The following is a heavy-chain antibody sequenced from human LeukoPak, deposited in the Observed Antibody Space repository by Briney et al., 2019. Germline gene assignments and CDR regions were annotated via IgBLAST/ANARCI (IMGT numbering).Heavy chain of an antibody. J-gene: IGHJ4*02. CDR2: ISHDGSNK. D-gene: IGHD3-22*01. Sequence: PGGSLRLSCAASGFTFSSYAMHWVRQAPGKGLEWVAVISHDGSNKYYADSVKGRFTISRDNSKNTLYLQMNSLRAEDTAVYYCAKSYYYDKLAYYWGQGTLVTVSS. CDR1: GFTFSSYA. CDR3: AKSYYYDKLAYY. V-gene: IGHV3-30*18.